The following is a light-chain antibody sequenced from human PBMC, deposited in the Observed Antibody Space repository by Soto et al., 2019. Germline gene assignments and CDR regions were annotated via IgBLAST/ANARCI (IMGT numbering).Light chain of an antibody. CDR1: QSVSSN. CDR2: GAS. CDR3: QQYNNWPRT. Sequence: EIVMTQSPATLSVSLXERATLSCRASQSVSSNLAWYQQKPGQAPRLLIYGASTRATGIPARFSGSGSGTEFTLTISSLQSEDFAVYYCQQYNNWPRTFGQGTKVDIK. V-gene: IGKV3-15*01. J-gene: IGKJ1*01.